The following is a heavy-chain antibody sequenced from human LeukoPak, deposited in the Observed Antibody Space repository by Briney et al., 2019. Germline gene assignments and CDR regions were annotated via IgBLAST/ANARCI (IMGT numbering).Heavy chain of an antibody. V-gene: IGHV1-2*02. J-gene: IGHJ4*02. CDR2: INPNSGGT. CDR3: ARLITIFGVVHFDY. D-gene: IGHD3-3*01. CDR1: GYTFTGYY. Sequence: ASVKVSCKASGYTFTGYYMHWVRQAPGQGLERMGWINPNSGGTNYAQKFQGRVTMTRDTSISTAYMELSRLRSDDTAVYYCARLITIFGVVHFDYWGQGTLVTVSS.